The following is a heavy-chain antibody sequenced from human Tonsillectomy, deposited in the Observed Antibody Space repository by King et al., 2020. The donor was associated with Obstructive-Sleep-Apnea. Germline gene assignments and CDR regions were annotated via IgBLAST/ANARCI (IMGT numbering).Heavy chain of an antibody. CDR2: ISTDGSST. CDR1: GFTFSSNV. J-gene: IGHJ3*02. V-gene: IGHV3-64D*09. CDR3: VKELPTAPDAFDI. D-gene: IGHD5-18*01. Sequence: VQLVESGGGLVQPGGSLRLSCSASGFTFSSNVVHWVRQAPGKGLDYVAVISTDGSSTYYADSVRGRFTISRDNSKNTLYLQMSSLRAEDTAVYYCVKELPTAPDAFDIWGQGTMVTVSS.